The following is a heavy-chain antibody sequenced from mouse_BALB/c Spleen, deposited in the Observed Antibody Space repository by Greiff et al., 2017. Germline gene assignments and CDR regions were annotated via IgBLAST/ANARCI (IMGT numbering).Heavy chain of an antibody. CDR1: GFTFSSFG. J-gene: IGHJ4*01. V-gene: IGHV5-17*02. D-gene: IGHD1-1*01. CDR3: ARGQLLAMDY. Sequence: EVKLVESGGGLVQPGGSRKLSCAASGFTFSSFGMHWVRQAPEKGLEWVAYISSGSSTIYYADTVKGRFTISRDNPKNTLFLQMTSLRAEDTAMYYCARGQLLAMDYWGQGTSVTVSS. CDR2: ISSGSSTI.